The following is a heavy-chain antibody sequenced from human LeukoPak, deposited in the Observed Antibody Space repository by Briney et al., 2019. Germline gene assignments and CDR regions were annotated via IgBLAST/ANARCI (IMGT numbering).Heavy chain of an antibody. CDR3: AKADPTYYYGSGSYWASPFDY. Sequence: PGGSLRLSCAASGFTFSSYAMSWVRQAPGKGLEWVSAISGSGGSTYYADSVKGRFTISRDNSKNTLYLQMNSLRAEDTAVYYCAKADPTYYYGSGSYWASPFDYWGQGTLVTVSS. CDR2: ISGSGGST. CDR1: GFTFSSYA. V-gene: IGHV3-23*01. J-gene: IGHJ4*02. D-gene: IGHD3-10*01.